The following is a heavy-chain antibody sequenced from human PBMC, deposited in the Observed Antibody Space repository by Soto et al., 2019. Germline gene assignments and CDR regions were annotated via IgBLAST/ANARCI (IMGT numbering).Heavy chain of an antibody. V-gene: IGHV1-8*01. CDR1: GYTFTSYD. Sequence: QVQLVQSGAEVKKPGASVKVSCKASGYTFTSYDINWVRQATGQGLEWMGWMNPNSGNTAYAQKFQGSVTMTRNTSLSTAYMELSSLTSEDTAVYYCPCQRSYRLVYWGQGTLVTVSS. CDR2: MNPNSGNT. CDR3: PCQRSYRLVY. D-gene: IGHD5-18*01. J-gene: IGHJ4*02.